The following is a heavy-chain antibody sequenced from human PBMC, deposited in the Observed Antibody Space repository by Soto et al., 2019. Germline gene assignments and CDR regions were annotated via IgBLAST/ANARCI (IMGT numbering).Heavy chain of an antibody. J-gene: IGHJ4*02. CDR1: GGSISRGGYS. Sequence: PSETLSLTCAVSGGSISRGGYSWSWIRQPPGKGLEWIGYIYHSGSTYYNPSLKSRVTISVDRSKNQFSLKLSSVTAADTAVYYCARFFYGSGSYYKSGFDYWGQGTLVTVSS. D-gene: IGHD3-10*01. CDR2: IYHSGST. V-gene: IGHV4-30-2*01. CDR3: ARFFYGSGSYYKSGFDY.